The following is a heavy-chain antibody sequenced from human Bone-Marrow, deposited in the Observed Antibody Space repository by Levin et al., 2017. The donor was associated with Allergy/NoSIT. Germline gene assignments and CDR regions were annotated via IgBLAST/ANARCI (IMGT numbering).Heavy chain of an antibody. CDR2: ISSASDTK. Sequence: AGGSLRLSCAVSGFTFYSYSMAWVRQAPGKGLEWISYISSASDTKYYADSVKGRFTISRDNAKNSLFLQMDGLRPDDTALYYCARRAVDFSYYALDVWGLGTTVTVS. CDR1: GFTFYSYS. V-gene: IGHV3-48*04. CDR3: ARRAVDFSYYALDV. J-gene: IGHJ6*02. D-gene: IGHD6-19*01.